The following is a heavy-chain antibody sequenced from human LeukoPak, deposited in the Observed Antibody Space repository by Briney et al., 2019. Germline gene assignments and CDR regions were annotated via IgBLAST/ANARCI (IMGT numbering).Heavy chain of an antibody. V-gene: IGHV3-30*03. CDR2: ISYDGGKK. CDR3: ARENYFDY. CDR1: GFTFSSYG. J-gene: IGHJ4*02. Sequence: TGGSLRLSCAASGFTFSSYGMHWVRQAPGKGLEWVAVISYDGGKKYYADSVKGRFTISRDNSKNTLYLQMNSLRAEDTAVYYCARENYFDYWGQGTLVTVSS.